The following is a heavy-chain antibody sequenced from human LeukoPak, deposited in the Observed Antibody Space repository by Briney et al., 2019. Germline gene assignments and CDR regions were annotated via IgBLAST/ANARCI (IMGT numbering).Heavy chain of an antibody. CDR1: GYTFTSYG. J-gene: IGHJ5*02. D-gene: IGHD6-6*01. CDR3: ARSKQLVRQNWFDP. CDR2: ISAYNGNT. Sequence: ASVKVSCKVSGYTFTSYGISWVRQAPGQGLERMGWISAYNGNTNYAQNLQGRVTMTTDTSTSTAYMELRSLRSDDTAVYYCARSKQLVRQNWFDPWGQGTLVTVSS. V-gene: IGHV1-18*01.